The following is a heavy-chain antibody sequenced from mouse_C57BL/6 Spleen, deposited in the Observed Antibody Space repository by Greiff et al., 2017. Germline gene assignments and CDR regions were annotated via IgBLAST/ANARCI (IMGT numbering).Heavy chain of an antibody. CDR1: GFTFTDYY. CDR3: ARYMGIDYAMDY. Sequence: EVKLMESGGGLVQPGGSLSLSCAASGFTFTDYYMSWVRQPPGKALEWLGFIRNKANGYTTEYSASVKGRFTISRDNSQSNLYLQMNALRAEDSATYYCARYMGIDYAMDYWGQGTSVTVSS. CDR2: IRNKANGYTT. J-gene: IGHJ4*01. V-gene: IGHV7-3*01.